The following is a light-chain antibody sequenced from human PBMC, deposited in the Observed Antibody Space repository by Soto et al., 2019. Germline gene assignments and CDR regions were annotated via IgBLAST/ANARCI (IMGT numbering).Light chain of an antibody. CDR1: QSVSSNS. Sequence: EIVLTQSPGTLSLSPGERATLSCGASQSVSSNSLAWYQQKPGQAPRLLIYGASTRATGIADRFSGSGSGTDFTLTISRLEPEDFAVYYCQQYGSSGVTFGPGTKVDIK. V-gene: IGKV3-20*01. J-gene: IGKJ3*01. CDR2: GAS. CDR3: QQYGSSGVT.